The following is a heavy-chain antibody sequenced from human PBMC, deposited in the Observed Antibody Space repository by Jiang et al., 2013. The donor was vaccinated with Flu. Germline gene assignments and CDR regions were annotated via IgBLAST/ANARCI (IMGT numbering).Heavy chain of an antibody. J-gene: IGHJ4*02. V-gene: IGHV1-46*01. CDR1: GYILTAYY. Sequence: GAEVKKPGASVKVSCKTSGYILTAYYMHWVRQAPGQGLQWMGIIDPSSGNTEYAQDFQGRVALTRDTSTSTVYMDLSSLRPDDTAVYYCATFTTRMTGDYWGQGTLVTVSS. CDR3: ATFTTRMTGDY. CDR2: IDPSSGNT. D-gene: IGHD4-17*01.